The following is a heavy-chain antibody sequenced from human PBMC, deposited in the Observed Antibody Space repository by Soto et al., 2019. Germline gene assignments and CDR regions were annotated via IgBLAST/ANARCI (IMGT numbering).Heavy chain of an antibody. D-gene: IGHD3-9*01. CDR1: GYPLTELS. J-gene: IGHJ4*02. CDR3: APDIPLRL. Sequence: SVKVSCKVSGYPLTELSMQWVRQAPGKGLEWMGGFDPEDGEEMYAQKFQCRVTMTEDTSTDTAYMELSGLRSDDTGVYYCAPDIPLRLWGQGTQVTVSS. CDR2: FDPEDGEE. V-gene: IGHV1-24*01.